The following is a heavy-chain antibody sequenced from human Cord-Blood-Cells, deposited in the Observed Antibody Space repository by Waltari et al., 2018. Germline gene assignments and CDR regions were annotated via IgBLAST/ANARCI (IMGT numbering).Heavy chain of an antibody. CDR3: ARGVNYDILTGYYFDY. CDR2: IIPIFGTA. D-gene: IGHD3-9*01. CDR1: GGTFSSYA. J-gene: IGHJ4*02. Sequence: QVQLVQSGAEVKNPGSSVKVSCKASGGTFSSYAISWVRQAPGQGLEWMGGIIPIFGTANYAQKFQGRVTITADESTSTAYMELSSLRSEDTAVYYCARGVNYDILTGYYFDYWGQGTLVTVSS. V-gene: IGHV1-69*01.